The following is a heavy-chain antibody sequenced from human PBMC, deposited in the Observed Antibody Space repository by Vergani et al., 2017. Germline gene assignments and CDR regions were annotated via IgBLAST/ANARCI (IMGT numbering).Heavy chain of an antibody. CDR2: ISSSSSYI. CDR1: GFTSRSYS. J-gene: IGHJ4*02. V-gene: IGHV3-21*01. D-gene: IGHD3-10*01. Sequence: EVQLVESGGGLVKPGGSLRLSCVASGFTSRSYSMNWVRQAPGKGLEWVSSISSSSSYIYYADSVKGRFTISRENAKNSLYLQMNSLRAEVTAIYYGARDPRVRGVTSPSCFDYWGQGTLVTVSS. CDR3: ARDPRVRGVTSPSCFDY.